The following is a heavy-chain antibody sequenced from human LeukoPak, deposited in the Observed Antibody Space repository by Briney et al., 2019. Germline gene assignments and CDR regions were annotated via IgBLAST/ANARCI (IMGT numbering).Heavy chain of an antibody. J-gene: IGHJ4*02. Sequence: GGSLRLSCAASGFTLSSYAMSCVRQAPGKGLEGVSAISGSGGSTYYADSVKGRFTISRDNSKNTLYLQMNSLRAEDTAVYYCAKDHESLYSSGWGNFDYWGQGTLVTVSS. CDR1: GFTLSSYA. CDR2: ISGSGGST. D-gene: IGHD6-19*01. V-gene: IGHV3-23*01. CDR3: AKDHESLYSSGWGNFDY.